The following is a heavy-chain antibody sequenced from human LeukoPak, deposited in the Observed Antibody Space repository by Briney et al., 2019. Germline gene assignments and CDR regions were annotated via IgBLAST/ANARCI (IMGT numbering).Heavy chain of an antibody. CDR2: ISGSGGST. J-gene: IGHJ5*02. D-gene: IGHD5-18*01. CDR3: AKDRYSYGFRGDNWFDP. V-gene: IGHV3-23*01. CDR1: GFTVSSNY. Sequence: PGGSLRLSCAASGFTVSSNYMSWVRQAPGKGLEWVSAISGSGGSTYYADSVKGRFTISRDNSKNTLYLQMNSLRAEDTAVYYCAKDRYSYGFRGDNWFDPWGQGTLVTVSS.